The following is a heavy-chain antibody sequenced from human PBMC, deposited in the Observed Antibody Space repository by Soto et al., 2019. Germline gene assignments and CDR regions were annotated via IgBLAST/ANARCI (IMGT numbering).Heavy chain of an antibody. V-gene: IGHV3-23*01. Sequence: GGSLRLSCAASGFTFSSYAMSWVRQAPGKGLEWVSAISGSGGSTYYADSVKGRFTISRDNSKNTLYLQMNSLRAEDTAVYYCATGPHKMTLRDYWGQGTLVTVS. CDR3: ATGPHKMTLRDY. CDR2: ISGSGGST. J-gene: IGHJ4*02. D-gene: IGHD2-21*02. CDR1: GFTFSSYA.